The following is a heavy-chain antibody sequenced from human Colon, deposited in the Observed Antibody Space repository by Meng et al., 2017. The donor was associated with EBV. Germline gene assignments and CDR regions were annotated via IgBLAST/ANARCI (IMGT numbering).Heavy chain of an antibody. CDR2: IYHSGST. CDR3: ARGGYYSFDY. CDR1: GGSISSVHW. V-gene: IGHV4-4*02. D-gene: IGHD5-18*01. J-gene: IGHJ4*02. Sequence: LQAWGTVLVKLSEALSCTCAVAGGSISSVHWCAWVRQSPGKGLEWIGEIYHSGSTKYNPSLKSRVTISVDKSKNQFSLKLTSVTDADTAVYYCARGGYYSFDYWGQRTLVTVSS.